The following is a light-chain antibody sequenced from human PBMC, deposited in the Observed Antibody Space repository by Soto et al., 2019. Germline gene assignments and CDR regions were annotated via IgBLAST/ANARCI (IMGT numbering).Light chain of an antibody. CDR3: SSYAGSSNV. CDR2: EVN. J-gene: IGLJ1*01. V-gene: IGLV2-8*01. CDR1: SSDVGGYNY. Sequence: QCLLAHPPSASWSPGRAVSISCTGTSSDVGGYNYVSWYQQHPGKAPKLMIYEVNKRPSGVPDRFSGSKSGNTASLTVSGLQAEDEADYYCSSYAGSSNVFGTGTKVTVL.